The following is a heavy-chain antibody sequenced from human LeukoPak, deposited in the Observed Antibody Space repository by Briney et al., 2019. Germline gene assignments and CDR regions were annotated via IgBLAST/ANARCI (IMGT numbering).Heavy chain of an antibody. CDR1: GYTFTSYY. V-gene: IGHV1-46*01. D-gene: IGHD4-11*01. CDR2: INPSGGST. CDR3: ARGGLPIYYYYIDV. J-gene: IGHJ6*03. Sequence: ASVKVSCKASGYTFTSYYMHWVRQAPGQGLEWMGIINPSGGSTSYAQKFQGRVTMTRDMSTSTVYMELRGLRSDDTAVYYCARGGLPIYYYYIDVWGKGTTVTVSS.